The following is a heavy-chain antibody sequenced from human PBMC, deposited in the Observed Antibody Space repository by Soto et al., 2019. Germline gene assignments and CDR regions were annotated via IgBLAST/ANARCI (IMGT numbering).Heavy chain of an antibody. Sequence: SETLSLTCTVSGGYISSYYWSWIRQPPGKGLEWIGYIYYSGSTNYNPSLKSRVTISVDTSKNQFSLKLSSVTAADTAVYYCARVWGYAFDYWGQGTLVTVSS. CDR1: GGYISSYY. D-gene: IGHD3-16*01. CDR2: IYYSGST. J-gene: IGHJ4*02. V-gene: IGHV4-59*01. CDR3: ARVWGYAFDY.